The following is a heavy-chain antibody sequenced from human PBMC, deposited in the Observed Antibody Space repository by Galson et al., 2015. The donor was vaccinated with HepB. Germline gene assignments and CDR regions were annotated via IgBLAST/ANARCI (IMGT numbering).Heavy chain of an antibody. Sequence: SVKVSCKVSGYTLTELSMHWVRQAPGKGLEWMGGFDPEDGETIYAQKFQGRVTMTEDTSTDTAYMEPSSLRSEDTAVYYCATDPNDYGGNSGAFDIWGQGTMVTVSS. J-gene: IGHJ3*02. V-gene: IGHV1-24*01. D-gene: IGHD4-23*01. CDR2: FDPEDGET. CDR1: GYTLTELS. CDR3: ATDPNDYGGNSGAFDI.